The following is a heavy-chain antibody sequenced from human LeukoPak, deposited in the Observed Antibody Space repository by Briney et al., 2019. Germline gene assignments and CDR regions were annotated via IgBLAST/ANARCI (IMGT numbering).Heavy chain of an antibody. V-gene: IGHV3-7*01. CDR2: IKQDGSEK. J-gene: IGHJ4*02. CDR1: GFTFSRHW. Sequence: GGSLRLSCAASGFTFSRHWMTWVRQTPGKGLEWVGNIKQDGSEKYYVDSVKGRFTISRDNAKNSLYLQMDSLRAEDTAVYYCARDGQPVALDYWGQGTLATVSS. CDR3: ARDGQPVALDY. D-gene: IGHD6-13*01.